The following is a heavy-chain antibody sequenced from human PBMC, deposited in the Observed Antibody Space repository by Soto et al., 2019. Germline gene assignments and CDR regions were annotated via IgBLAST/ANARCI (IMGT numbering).Heavy chain of an antibody. CDR3: AKVSLGALTFTDYYYYDLDV. V-gene: IGHV3-23*01. D-gene: IGHD1-26*01. CDR2: ISGGGGTT. CDR1: GFTFSTYA. J-gene: IGHJ6*02. Sequence: GGSLRLSCAASGFTFSTYAMNWVRQAPGKGLEWVSAISGGGGTTYSADSVKGRVTISRDNSKNTLYQQMNSLRAEDTAVYYCAKVSLGALTFTDYYYYDLDVWGQGTTVTVSS.